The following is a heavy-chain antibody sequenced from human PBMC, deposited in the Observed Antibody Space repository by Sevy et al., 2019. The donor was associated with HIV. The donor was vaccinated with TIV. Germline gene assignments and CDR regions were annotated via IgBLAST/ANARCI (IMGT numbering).Heavy chain of an antibody. CDR1: GGTFSSYA. CDR3: ARGFSGLNPTPHYYYGMDV. D-gene: IGHD1-26*01. Sequence: ASVKVSCKASGGTFSSYAISLVRQAPGQGLEWMGGIIPIFGTANYAQKFQGRVTITADESTSTAYMELSSLRSEDTAVYYCARGFSGLNPTPHYYYGMDVWGQGTTVTVSS. J-gene: IGHJ6*02. CDR2: IIPIFGTA. V-gene: IGHV1-69*13.